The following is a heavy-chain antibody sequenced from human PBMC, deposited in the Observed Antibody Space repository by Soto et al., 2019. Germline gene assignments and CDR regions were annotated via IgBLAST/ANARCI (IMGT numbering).Heavy chain of an antibody. J-gene: IGHJ3*02. V-gene: IGHV4-31*03. CDR3: ARGVGGTIFWHRPDAFDS. D-gene: IGHD3-9*01. CDR2: IYYSGST. Sequence: SETLSLTCTVGGGSISRGGYYQSWIRQHPGKGLEWIGYIYYSGSTYYNPSLKSRVTISVDTSKNQFSLKLSSVTAADTAVYYCARGVGGTIFWHRPDAFDSCGQGTMVTVSS. CDR1: GGSISRGGYY.